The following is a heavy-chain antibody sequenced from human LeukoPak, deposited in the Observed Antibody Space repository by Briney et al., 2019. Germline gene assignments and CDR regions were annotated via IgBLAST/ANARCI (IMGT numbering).Heavy chain of an antibody. V-gene: IGHV4-34*01. D-gene: IGHD2-15*01. Sequence: PSETLSLTCAVYGGSFSGYYWSWIRQPPGKGLEWIGEINHSGSTNYNPSLKSRVTISVDTSKNQFSLKLSSVTAADTAVYYCARDRPRAGIAFDYWGQGTLVTVSS. J-gene: IGHJ4*02. CDR1: GGSFSGYY. CDR2: INHSGST. CDR3: ARDRPRAGIAFDY.